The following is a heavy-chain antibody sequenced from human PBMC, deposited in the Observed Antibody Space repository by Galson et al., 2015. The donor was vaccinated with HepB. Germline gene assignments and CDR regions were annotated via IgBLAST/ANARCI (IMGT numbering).Heavy chain of an antibody. J-gene: IGHJ2*01. Sequence: LSLTCTVSGGSISSSSYYWGWIRQPPGKGLEWIGSIYYSGSTYYNPSLKSRVTISVDTSKNQFSLKLSSVTAADTAVYYCARLFIDFWSGMSYWYFDLWGRGTLVTVSS. CDR2: IYYSGST. CDR3: ARLFIDFWSGMSYWYFDL. D-gene: IGHD3-3*01. V-gene: IGHV4-39*01. CDR1: GGSISSSSYY.